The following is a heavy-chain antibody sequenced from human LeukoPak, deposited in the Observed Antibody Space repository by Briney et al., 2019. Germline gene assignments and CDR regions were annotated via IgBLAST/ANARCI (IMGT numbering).Heavy chain of an antibody. CDR2: IYTSGST. CDR3: ARAVAAAGSPFDY. V-gene: IGHV4-61*02. Sequence: PSETLSLTCTVSGGSISSGSYYWSWIRQPAGKGLEWIGRIYTSGSTNYNPSLKSRVTISVDTSKNQFSLKLSSVTAADTAVYYCARAVAAAGSPFDYWGQGTLVTVSS. J-gene: IGHJ4*02. D-gene: IGHD6-13*01. CDR1: GGSISSGSYY.